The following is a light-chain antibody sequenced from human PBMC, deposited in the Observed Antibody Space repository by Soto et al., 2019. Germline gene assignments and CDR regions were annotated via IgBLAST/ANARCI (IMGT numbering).Light chain of an antibody. V-gene: IGLV2-14*01. CDR2: EVN. J-gene: IGLJ3*02. CDR3: SSYTTSSTQV. Sequence: QSALTQPASVSGSPGQSITISCAGTSSDVGGYNYVSWYQQHPGKAPKLMIYEVNYRPSGVSDRFSGSKSGNTASLTISGLQAEDEAYYYCSSYTTSSTQVFGGGTKLTVL. CDR1: SSDVGGYNY.